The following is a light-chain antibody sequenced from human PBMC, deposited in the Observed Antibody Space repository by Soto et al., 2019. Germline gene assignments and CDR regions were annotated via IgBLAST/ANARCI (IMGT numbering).Light chain of an antibody. V-gene: IGKV1-5*01. CDR2: DAS. CDR3: QQYNSYPKT. Sequence: DIQMTQSPSTLSASVGDRVTITCRASQSITTWLAWYQQKPGKAPKLLIYDASSLESGVPSRFSGSGSGTEFTLSISSLQPDDFSTYYCQQYNSYPKTFCQGTKVDVK. CDR1: QSITTW. J-gene: IGKJ1*01.